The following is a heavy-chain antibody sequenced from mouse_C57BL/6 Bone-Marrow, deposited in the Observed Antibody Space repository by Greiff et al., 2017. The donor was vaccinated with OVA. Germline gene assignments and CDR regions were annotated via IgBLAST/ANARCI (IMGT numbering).Heavy chain of an antibody. J-gene: IGHJ4*01. V-gene: IGHV1-55*01. CDR1: GYTFTSYW. Sequence: QVQLQQPGAELVKPGASVKMSCKASGYTFTSYWIAWVKQRPGQGLEWIGDIYPGSGSTNYNEKFKSKATLTVDTSSSTAYMQLSSLTSEDSAVYYGAGWLLRGGYYAMDYWGQGTSVTVSS. CDR2: IYPGSGST. D-gene: IGHD2-3*01. CDR3: AGWLLRGGYYAMDY.